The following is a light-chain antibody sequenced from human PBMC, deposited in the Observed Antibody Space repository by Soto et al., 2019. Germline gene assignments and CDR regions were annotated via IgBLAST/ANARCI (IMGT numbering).Light chain of an antibody. V-gene: IGLV2-11*01. CDR3: CSYAGSYPFV. CDR1: SSDVGGYNY. CDR2: DVS. Sequence: QSVLTQPRSVSGSPGQSVTISCTGTSSDVGGYNYVSWYQQHPGKAPKLMIYDVSKRPSGVPDRFSGSKSGNTASLTISGLQAEDEADYYCCSYAGSYPFVLGTGTKV. J-gene: IGLJ1*01.